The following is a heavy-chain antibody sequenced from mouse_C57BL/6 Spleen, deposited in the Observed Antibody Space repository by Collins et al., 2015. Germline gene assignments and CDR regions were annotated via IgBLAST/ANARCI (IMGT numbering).Heavy chain of an antibody. CDR3: STWWLEGYYFDY. Sequence: EVQLQQSGAELVRPGAQSSCPATGFWTLNIKDDYMHWVKQRPEQGLEWIGWIDPESGDTDYASKFQGKATITADTSSNTAYLQLSSLTSEDTAVYYCSTWWLEGYYFDYWGQGTTLTVSS. J-gene: IGHJ2*01. D-gene: IGHD1-1*02. CDR2: IDPESGDT. V-gene: IGHV14-4*01. CDR1: TLNIKDDY.